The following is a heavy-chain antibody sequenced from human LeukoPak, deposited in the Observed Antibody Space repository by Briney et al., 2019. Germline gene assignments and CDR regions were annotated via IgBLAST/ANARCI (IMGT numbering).Heavy chain of an antibody. CDR3: ARGTRDYYFDY. Sequence: MGGIIPIFARANYAHNFQGRVTITADGYTRKDYMELSRQRSEDTAVYYCARGTRDYYFDYWGQGTLVTVSS. D-gene: IGHD1-1*01. J-gene: IGHJ4*02. V-gene: IGHV1-69*01. CDR2: IIPIFARA.